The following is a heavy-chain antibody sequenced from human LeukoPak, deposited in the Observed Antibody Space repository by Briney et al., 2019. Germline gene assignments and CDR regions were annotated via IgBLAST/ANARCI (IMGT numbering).Heavy chain of an antibody. Sequence: PGGSLRLSCAASGFTFSSYGMSWVRQAPGKGLEWVSAISGSGGSTYYADSVKGRFTISRDNSKNTLYLQMNSLRAEDTAVYYCANPLTTVTSNFSYWGQGTLVTVSS. J-gene: IGHJ4*02. D-gene: IGHD4-17*01. CDR1: GFTFSSYG. CDR3: ANPLTTVTSNFSY. CDR2: ISGSGGST. V-gene: IGHV3-23*01.